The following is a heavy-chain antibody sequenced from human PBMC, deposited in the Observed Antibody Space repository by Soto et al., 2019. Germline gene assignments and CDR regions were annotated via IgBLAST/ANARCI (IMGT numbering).Heavy chain of an antibody. CDR1: GGSVSSGSYY. V-gene: IGHV4-61*03. D-gene: IGHD4-17*01. CDR3: ARVSTVTTVALRFDP. J-gene: IGHJ5*02. Sequence: QVQLQESGPGLVKPSETLSLTCTVSGGSVSSGSYYWSWIRQPPGKGLEWIGYIYYSGSTNYNPSLKSRVTISVDTSKNHFSLTLRSETAADTAVYYCARVSTVTTVALRFDPWGQGTLVTVSS. CDR2: IYYSGST.